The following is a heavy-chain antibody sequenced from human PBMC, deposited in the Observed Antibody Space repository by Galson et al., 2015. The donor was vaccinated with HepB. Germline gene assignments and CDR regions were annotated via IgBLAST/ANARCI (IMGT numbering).Heavy chain of an antibody. D-gene: IGHD3-3*01. J-gene: IGHJ6*02. CDR1: GFTFSSFR. Sequence: SLRLSCAASGFTFSSFRMNWVRQTPGGGLEWVAHINQDGREKSYLDSLKGRFTISRDNAQKSVSLQMNSLAAEDTAVYYCARGGPNGGMGRFLEWLPWAFTYGMEVWGQATAVAVSS. CDR2: INQDGREK. CDR3: ARGGPNGGMGRFLEWLPWAFTYGMEV. V-gene: IGHV3-7*03.